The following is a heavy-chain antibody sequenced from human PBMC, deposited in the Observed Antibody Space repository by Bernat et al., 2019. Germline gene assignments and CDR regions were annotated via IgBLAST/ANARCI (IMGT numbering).Heavy chain of an antibody. CDR3: ARGMALDAFDI. CDR1: GFTFSSYD. CDR2: IVTAGDT. Sequence: EVQLVESGGGLVQPGGSLRLSCAASGFTFSSYDMHWVRQATGKGLEWVSAIVTAGDTYYPGSVKGRFTISRENAKNSLYLQMNSLRAGDTAVYYCARGMALDAFDIWGQGTMVTVSS. D-gene: IGHD5-24*01. V-gene: IGHV3-13*04. J-gene: IGHJ3*02.